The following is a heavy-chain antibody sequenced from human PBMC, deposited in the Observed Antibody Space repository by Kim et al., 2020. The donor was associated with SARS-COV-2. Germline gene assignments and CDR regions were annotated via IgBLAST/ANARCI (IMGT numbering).Heavy chain of an antibody. J-gene: IGHJ6*02. CDR3: ARGEYSSSLDYGMDV. V-gene: IGHV4-34*01. D-gene: IGHD6-6*01. Sequence: PSLKSRVTISGDTSKNQFALKVGSVTAAGTDVYYCARGEYSSSLDYGMDVWGHGTTVTVSS.